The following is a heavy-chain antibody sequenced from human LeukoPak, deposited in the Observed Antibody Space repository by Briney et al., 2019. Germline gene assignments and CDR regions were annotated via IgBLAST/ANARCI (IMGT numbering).Heavy chain of an antibody. J-gene: IGHJ6*03. CDR3: TAYDFWSGYYLETYYYMDV. CDR2: IKSKTDGGTT. CDR1: GFTFSNAW. Sequence: GGSLRLSCAAPGFTFSNAWMSWVRQAPGKGLEWVGRIKSKTDGGTTDYAAPVKGRFTISRDDSKNTLYLQMNSLKTEDTAVYYCTAYDFWSGYYLETYYYMDVWGKGTTVTVSS. D-gene: IGHD3-3*01. V-gene: IGHV3-15*01.